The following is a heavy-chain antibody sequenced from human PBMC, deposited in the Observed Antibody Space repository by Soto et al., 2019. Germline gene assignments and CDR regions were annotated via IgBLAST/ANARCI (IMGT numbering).Heavy chain of an antibody. Sequence: GGSLRLSCAASGFTFSSYAMSWVRHAPGKGLDWVSALRGSGGSTYSADSVKGRFSISRDNSKNTRYLQMNSLRAEDTAVYYCAKDQFLEWFPYDYWGQGTLVTVSS. CDR1: GFTFSSYA. V-gene: IGHV3-23*01. CDR3: AKDQFLEWFPYDY. D-gene: IGHD3-3*01. CDR2: LRGSGGST. J-gene: IGHJ4*02.